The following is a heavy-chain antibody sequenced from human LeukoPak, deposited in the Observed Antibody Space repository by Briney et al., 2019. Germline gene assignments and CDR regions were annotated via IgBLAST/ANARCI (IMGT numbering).Heavy chain of an antibody. CDR1: GDSISSYY. V-gene: IGHV4-59*01. CDR2: IYYSGST. J-gene: IGHJ4*02. CDR3: ARGPPYCSSTSCFFDY. Sequence: KASETLSLTCTVSGDSISSYYWIWIRQPPGKGLEWIGYIYYSGSTNYNPSLKSRVTISVDTSKNQFSLELSSVTAADTAVYYCARGPPYCSSTSCFFDYWGQGTLVTVSS. D-gene: IGHD2-2*01.